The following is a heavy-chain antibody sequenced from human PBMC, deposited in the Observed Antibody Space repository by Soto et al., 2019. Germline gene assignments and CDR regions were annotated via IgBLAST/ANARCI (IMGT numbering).Heavy chain of an antibody. V-gene: IGHV3-11*06. CDR3: AGRIAAAGPFDY. Sequence: GGSLRLSCAASGFTFSDYYMSWIRQAPGKGLEWVSYISSSSSYTNYADSVKGRFTISRDNAKNSLYLQMNSLRAEDTAVYYCAGRIAAAGPFDYWGQGTLVTVSS. CDR2: ISSSSSYT. CDR1: GFTFSDYY. J-gene: IGHJ4*02. D-gene: IGHD6-13*01.